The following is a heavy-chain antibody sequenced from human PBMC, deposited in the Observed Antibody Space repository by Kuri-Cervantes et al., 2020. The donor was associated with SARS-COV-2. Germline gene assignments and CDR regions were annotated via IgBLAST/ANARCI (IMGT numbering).Heavy chain of an antibody. CDR2: IKQDGSEK. CDR3: AKVTTDNDAFDI. Sequence: GGSRRLSCAASGFTFSSYAMSWVRQAPGKGLEWVANIKQDGSEKYYVDSVKGRFTISRDNAKNSLYLQMNSLRAEDTAVYYCAKVTTDNDAFDIWGQGTMVTVSS. J-gene: IGHJ3*02. V-gene: IGHV3-7*03. D-gene: IGHD4-17*01. CDR1: GFTFSSYA.